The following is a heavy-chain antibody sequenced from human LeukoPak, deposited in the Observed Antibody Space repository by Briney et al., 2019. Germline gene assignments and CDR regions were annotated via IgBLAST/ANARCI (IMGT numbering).Heavy chain of an antibody. CDR2: ISSSSSYI. D-gene: IGHD3-10*01. Sequence: GGSLRLSCAASGFTFNSYSMNWVRQAPGKGLEWVSSISSSSSYIYYADSVKGRFTISRDNAKNSLYLQMNSLRTEDTAVYYCARGGYYGSGSYADIWGQGTMVTVSS. V-gene: IGHV3-21*01. J-gene: IGHJ3*02. CDR3: ARGGYYGSGSYADI. CDR1: GFTFNSYS.